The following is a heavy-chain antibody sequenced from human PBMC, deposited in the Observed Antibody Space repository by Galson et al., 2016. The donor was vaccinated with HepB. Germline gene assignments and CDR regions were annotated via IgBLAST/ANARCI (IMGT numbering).Heavy chain of an antibody. D-gene: IGHD2-21*01. CDR1: GASLSDYY. V-gene: IGHV4-34*01. CDR2: VNHRGGT. CDR3: ARRDELLFVDY. J-gene: IGHJ4*02. Sequence: ETLSLTCAVYGASLSDYYWSWMRQAPGKGLEWIGEVNHRGGTNYNPSLGSRVTMSVDKSKNQFSLKLSSVTAADTAVYYCARRDELLFVDYWGQGTLVTVSS.